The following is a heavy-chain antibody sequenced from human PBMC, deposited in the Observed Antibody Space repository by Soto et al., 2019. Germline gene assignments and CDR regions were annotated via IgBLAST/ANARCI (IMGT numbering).Heavy chain of an antibody. Sequence: PGGSLRLSCAASGFTFSTYTMNWVRQAPGKGLEWVSYISSSSNTMYYADPVQGRFTISRDNAKNSLYLQMDSLRVEDTAVYYCVRDRHIAPAADFYIHSSGQATLVTVSS. V-gene: IGHV3-48*01. CDR3: VRDRHIAPAADFYIHS. CDR1: GFTFSTYT. CDR2: ISSSSNTM. D-gene: IGHD2-2*01. J-gene: IGHJ4*02.